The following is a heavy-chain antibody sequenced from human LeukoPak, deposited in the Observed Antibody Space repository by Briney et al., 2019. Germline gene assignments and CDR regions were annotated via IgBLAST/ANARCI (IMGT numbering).Heavy chain of an antibody. CDR3: ARVLRGRYRGAFDI. D-gene: IGHD5-18*01. CDR1: GGSISSGSYS. V-gene: IGHV4-61*05. Sequence: SQTLSLTCAVSGGSISSGSYSWGWIRQPPGKGLEWIGYIYYSGSTNYNPSLKSRVTISVDTSKNQFSLKPSSVTAADTAVYYCARVLRGRYRGAFDIWGQGTMVTVSS. J-gene: IGHJ3*02. CDR2: IYYSGST.